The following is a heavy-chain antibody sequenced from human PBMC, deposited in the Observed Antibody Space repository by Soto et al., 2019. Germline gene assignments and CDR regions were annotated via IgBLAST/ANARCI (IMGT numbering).Heavy chain of an antibody. CDR1: GFTFSSYG. CDR3: AKGKGARACSSTSCYDGGYYYYGMDV. Sequence: GGSLRLSCAASGFTFSSYGMHWVRQAPGKGLEWVAVISYDGSNKYYADSVKGRFTISRDNSKNTLYLQMNSLRAEDTAVYYCAKGKGARACSSTSCYDGGYYYYGMDVWGQGTTVTVSS. J-gene: IGHJ6*02. V-gene: IGHV3-30*18. D-gene: IGHD2-2*01. CDR2: ISYDGSNK.